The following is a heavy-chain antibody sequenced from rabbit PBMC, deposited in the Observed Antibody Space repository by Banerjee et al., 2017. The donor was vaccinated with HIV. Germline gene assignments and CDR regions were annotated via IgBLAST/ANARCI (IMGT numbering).Heavy chain of an antibody. CDR1: GFDFSSNA. V-gene: IGHV1S40*01. D-gene: IGHD6-1*01. CDR3: ARGVTYGWYAGYGYDYYFNL. Sequence: QSLEESGGDLVKPGASLTLTCKASGFDFSSNAMCWVRQAPGKGPEWIACIYGGSSDSTYYASWAKGRFTIFKTSSTTVTLQMTSLTAADTATYFCARGVTYGWYAGYGYDYYFNLWGPGTLVTVS. J-gene: IGHJ4*01. CDR2: IYGGSSDST.